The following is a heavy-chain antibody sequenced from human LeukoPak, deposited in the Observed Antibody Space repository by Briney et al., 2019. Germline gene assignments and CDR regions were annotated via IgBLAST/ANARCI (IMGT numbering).Heavy chain of an antibody. D-gene: IGHD6-6*01. CDR2: ISYDGSNK. J-gene: IGHJ4*02. CDR1: GFTFSSCA. CDR3: ARQAARPYDY. V-gene: IGHV3-30-3*01. Sequence: PGGSLRLSCAASGFTFSSCAMHWVRQAPGKGLEWVAVISYDGSNKYYADSVKGRFTISRDNSKNTLYLQMNSLRTEDTAVFYCARQAARPYDYWGQGTLVTVSS.